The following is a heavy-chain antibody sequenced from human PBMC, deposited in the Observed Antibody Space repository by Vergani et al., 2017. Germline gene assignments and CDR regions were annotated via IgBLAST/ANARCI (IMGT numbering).Heavy chain of an antibody. CDR3: ARAGDFDWPLLRYWFDP. J-gene: IGHJ5*02. Sequence: QVQLVQSGSELKKPGASVKVSCKASGYTFTSYAMNWVRQAPGQGLEWMGWINTNTGNPTYAQGFTGRFVFSLDTSVSTSYLQISSLKAEDTAVYYCARAGDFDWPLLRYWFDPWGQGTLVTVSS. CDR1: GYTFTSYA. CDR2: INTNTGNP. D-gene: IGHD3-9*01. V-gene: IGHV7-4-1*02.